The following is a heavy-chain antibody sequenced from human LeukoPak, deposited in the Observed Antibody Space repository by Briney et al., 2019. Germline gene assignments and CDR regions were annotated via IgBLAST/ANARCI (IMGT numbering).Heavy chain of an antibody. D-gene: IGHD3-3*01. CDR2: ISYDGSNK. Sequence: GGSLRLSCAASGFTFSSYAMSWVRQAPGKGLEWVAVISYDGSNKYYADSVKGRFTISRDNSKNTLYLQMNSLRAEDTAVYYCARGSRYDFWSGYYTGGWVDYWGQGTLVTVSS. CDR3: ARGSRYDFWSGYYTGGWVDY. V-gene: IGHV3-30-3*01. CDR1: GFTFSSYA. J-gene: IGHJ4*02.